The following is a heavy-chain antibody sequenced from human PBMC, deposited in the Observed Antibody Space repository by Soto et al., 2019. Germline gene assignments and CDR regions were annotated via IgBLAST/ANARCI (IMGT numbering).Heavy chain of an antibody. CDR3: ATAQPLGCSSTSCYRLYYYYGMDV. D-gene: IGHD2-2*01. Sequence: ASVKVSCKVSGYTLTELSMHRVRQAPGKGLEWMGGFDPEDGETIYAQKFQGRVTMTEDTSTDTAYMELSSLRSEDTAVYYCATAQPLGCSSTSCYRLYYYYGMDVWGQGTTVTVSS. CDR1: GYTLTELS. J-gene: IGHJ6*02. CDR2: FDPEDGET. V-gene: IGHV1-24*01.